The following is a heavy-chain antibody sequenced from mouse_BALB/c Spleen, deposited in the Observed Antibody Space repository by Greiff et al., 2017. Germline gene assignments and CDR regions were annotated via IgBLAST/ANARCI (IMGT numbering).Heavy chain of an antibody. Sequence: LQQPGSELVRPGASVKLSCKASGYTFTSYWMHWVKQRPGQGLEWIGNIYPGSGRTNYDEKFKSKATLTVDTSSSTAYMQLSSLTSEDSAVYYCTRVRDFYYYAMDYWGQGTSVTVSS. CDR1: GYTFTSYW. CDR2: IYPGSGRT. CDR3: TRVRDFYYYAMDY. V-gene: IGHV1S22*01. J-gene: IGHJ4*01.